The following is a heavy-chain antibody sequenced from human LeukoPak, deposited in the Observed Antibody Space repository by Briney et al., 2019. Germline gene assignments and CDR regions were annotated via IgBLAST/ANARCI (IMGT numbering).Heavy chain of an antibody. V-gene: IGHV1-69*04. CDR2: IIPILGIA. J-gene: IGHJ6*02. CDR3: ARGSPSSLYYYGMDV. Sequence: ASVKVSCKASGGTFSSYAISWVRQAPGQGLEWMGRIIPILGIANYAQKFQGRVTITADKSTSTAYMELSSLRSEDTAVYYCARGSPSSLYYYGMDVWGQGTTVTVSS. CDR1: GGTFSSYA. D-gene: IGHD6-6*01.